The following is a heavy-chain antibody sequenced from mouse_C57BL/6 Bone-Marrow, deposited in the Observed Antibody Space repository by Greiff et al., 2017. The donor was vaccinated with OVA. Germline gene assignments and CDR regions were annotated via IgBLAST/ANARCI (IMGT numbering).Heavy chain of an antibody. V-gene: IGHV5-9*01. CDR1: GFTFSSYT. CDR2: ISGGGGNT. CDR3: ARIYYGLAY. Sequence: EVNVVESGGGLVKPGGSLKLSCAASGFTFSSYTMSWVRQTPEKRLEWVATISGGGGNTYYPDRVKGRFTISRDNAKNTLYLEMSSLRSEDTALYYCARIYYGLAYWGQGTLVTVSA. J-gene: IGHJ3*01. D-gene: IGHD1-1*01.